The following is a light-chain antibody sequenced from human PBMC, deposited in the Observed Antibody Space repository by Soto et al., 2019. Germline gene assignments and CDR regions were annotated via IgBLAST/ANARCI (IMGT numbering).Light chain of an antibody. CDR1: SSDVGGYNY. Sequence: SALTQPASVSGSPGQSITISCTGTSSDVGGYNYVSWYQQHPGKAPKLMIYDVSNRPSGVSNRFSGSKSGNTASLTISGLQAEDEADYYCSSYRSSTAPRVFGGGTKLTVL. CDR3: SSYRSSTAPRV. CDR2: DVS. V-gene: IGLV2-14*01. J-gene: IGLJ2*01.